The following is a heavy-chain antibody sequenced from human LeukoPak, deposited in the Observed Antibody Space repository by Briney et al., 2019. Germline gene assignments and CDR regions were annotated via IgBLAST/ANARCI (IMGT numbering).Heavy chain of an antibody. J-gene: IGHJ4*02. CDR2: IKHDGSEK. V-gene: IGHV3-7*04. D-gene: IGHD3-22*01. CDR1: GFTFGRYW. Sequence: PGGSLRLSCAASGFTFGRYWTNWVRQTPGKGLEWVANIKHDGSEKHYVDSVKGRFTISRDNAKNSLYLQLNSLRAEDTAVYYCARCPYDSSGYYHPFFDYWGQGTLVTVSS. CDR3: ARCPYDSSGYYHPFFDY.